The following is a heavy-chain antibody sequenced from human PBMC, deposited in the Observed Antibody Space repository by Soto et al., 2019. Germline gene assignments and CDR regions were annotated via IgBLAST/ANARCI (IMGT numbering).Heavy chain of an antibody. CDR2: IYYSGST. J-gene: IGHJ5*02. V-gene: IGHV4-31*03. D-gene: IGHD3-22*01. CDR3: ARGSYSDSSGYYGP. CDR1: GGSISSGGYY. Sequence: QVQLQESGPGLVKPSQTLSLTCTVSGGSISSGGYYWSWIRQHPGKGLEWIGYIYYSGSTYYNPSLKSRVTXXVXTXTNQFSLKLSSVTAADTAVYYCARGSYSDSSGYYGPWGQGTLVTVSS.